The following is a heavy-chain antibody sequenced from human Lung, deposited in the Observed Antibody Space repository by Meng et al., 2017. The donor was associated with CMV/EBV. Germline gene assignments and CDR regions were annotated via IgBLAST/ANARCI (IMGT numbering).Heavy chain of an antibody. V-gene: IGHV1-24*01. J-gene: IGHJ4*02. CDR3: AAGDKLVPFAIFDY. D-gene: IGHD2-21*01. Sequence: ASVTVSCQVSGYTLVQISMHWVRQAPGKGLEWVGVYDPEHGVTLYAQKFQGRVTMTEDTSTDTAYMEPSSLHTEDTAVYYCAAGDKLVPFAIFDYWGLGTLVXVSS. CDR2: YDPEHGVT. CDR1: GYTLVQIS.